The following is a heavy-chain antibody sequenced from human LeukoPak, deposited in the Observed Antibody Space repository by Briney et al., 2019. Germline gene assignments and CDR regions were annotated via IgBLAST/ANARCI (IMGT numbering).Heavy chain of an antibody. J-gene: IGHJ4*02. CDR1: GFTFSDYY. CDR3: ARDPGNWNDGHDY. CDR2: IWYDGSNK. V-gene: IGHV3-33*08. Sequence: GGSLRLSCAASGFTFSDYYMSWIRQAPGKGLEWVAVIWYDGSNKYYADSVKGRFTISRDNSKNTLYLQMNSLRAEDTAVYYCARDPGNWNDGHDYWGQGTLVTVSS. D-gene: IGHD1-1*01.